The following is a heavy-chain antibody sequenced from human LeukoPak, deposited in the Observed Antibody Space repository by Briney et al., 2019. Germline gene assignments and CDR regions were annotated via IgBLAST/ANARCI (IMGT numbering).Heavy chain of an antibody. CDR3: AKVEQQWLVPSYYFDY. D-gene: IGHD6-19*01. CDR1: GFTFSSYA. V-gene: IGHV3-23*01. J-gene: IGHJ4*02. Sequence: PGGSLRLSCAASGFTFSSYAMSWVRQAPGKGLEWVSAISGSGGSTYYADSVKGRFTISRDNSKNTLYLQMNRLRAEDTAVYYCAKVEQQWLVPSYYFDYWGQGTLVTVSS. CDR2: ISGSGGST.